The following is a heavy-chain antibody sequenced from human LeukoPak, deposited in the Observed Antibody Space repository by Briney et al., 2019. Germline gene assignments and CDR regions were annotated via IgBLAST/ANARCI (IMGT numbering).Heavy chain of an antibody. V-gene: IGHV4-38-2*02. CDR3: ARDGPYDSTWIDY. J-gene: IGHJ4*02. D-gene: IGHD3-22*01. CDR1: GYSISSGYY. Sequence: SETLSLTCTVSGYSISSGYYWGWIRQPPGKGLEWIGSIYHSGSTYYNPSLKSRVTISVDTSKNQFSLKLSSVTAADTAVYYCARDGPYDSTWIDYWGQGTLVTVSS. CDR2: IYHSGST.